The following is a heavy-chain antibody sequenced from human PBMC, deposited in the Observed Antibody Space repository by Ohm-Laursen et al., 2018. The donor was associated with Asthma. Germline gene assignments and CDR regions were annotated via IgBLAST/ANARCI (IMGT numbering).Heavy chain of an antibody. CDR3: AKDGGYDILTGSNWFDP. D-gene: IGHD3-9*01. CDR1: GFTFSSYA. V-gene: IGHV3-23*01. Sequence: GSLRLSCAASGFTFSSYAMSWVRQAPGKGLEWVSAISGSGGSTYYADSVRGRFTISRDNSKNTLYLQMNSLRAEDTAVYYCAKDGGYDILTGSNWFDPWGQGTLVTVSS. J-gene: IGHJ5*02. CDR2: ISGSGGST.